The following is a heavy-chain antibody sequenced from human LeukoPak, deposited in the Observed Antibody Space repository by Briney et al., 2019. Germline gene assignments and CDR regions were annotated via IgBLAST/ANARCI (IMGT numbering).Heavy chain of an antibody. Sequence: SETLSLTCAVYVGSFSGYYWSWIRQPPGKGLWWIGENNHSGSTNYNPSLKSKVTISVDTYKNQFSLKLSSVTAADKAVYYCARESVSYSSSWYFDYWGQGTLVTVSS. J-gene: IGHJ4*02. CDR2: NNHSGST. CDR3: ARESVSYSSSWYFDY. D-gene: IGHD6-13*01. CDR1: VGSFSGYY. V-gene: IGHV4-34*01.